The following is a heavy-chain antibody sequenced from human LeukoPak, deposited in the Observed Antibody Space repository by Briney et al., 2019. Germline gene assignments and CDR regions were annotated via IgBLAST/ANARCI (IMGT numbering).Heavy chain of an antibody. V-gene: IGHV4-59*12. CDR1: GGSISSYY. D-gene: IGHD1-20*01. CDR2: IYHSGST. CDR3: ARELITGTPYFDY. J-gene: IGHJ4*02. Sequence: SETLSLTCTVSGGSISSYYWSWIRQPPGEGLGWIGYIYHSGSTYYNPSLKSRVTISVDRSKNQFSLKLSSVTAADTAVYYCARELITGTPYFDYWGQGTLVTVSS.